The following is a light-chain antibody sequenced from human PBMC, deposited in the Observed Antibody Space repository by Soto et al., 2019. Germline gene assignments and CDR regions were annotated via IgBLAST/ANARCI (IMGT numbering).Light chain of an antibody. J-gene: IGLJ2*01. CDR3: SSYTSSITVI. CDR1: SSDVGGYNF. CDR2: EVS. Sequence: QSALTQPASVSGSPGQSITISCTGTSSDVGGYNFVAWYQQHPGTAPKLLIYEVSNRPSGVSNRFSGSKSGNTASLTISGLQAEDEADYYCSSYTSSITVIFGGGTQLTVL. V-gene: IGLV2-14*01.